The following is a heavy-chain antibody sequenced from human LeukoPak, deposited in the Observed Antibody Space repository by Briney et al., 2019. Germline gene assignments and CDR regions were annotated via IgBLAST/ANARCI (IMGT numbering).Heavy chain of an antibody. CDR3: ARTPPPGESYGGTSAVDY. CDR2: IYYSGST. J-gene: IGHJ4*02. Sequence: SETLSLTCTVSGGSISSYYWSWIRQPPGKGLEWIGYIYYSGSTNYNPSLKSRVTISVDTSKNQFSLKLSSVTAADTAVYYCARTPPPGESYGGTSAVDYWGQGTLVTVSS. V-gene: IGHV4-59*01. CDR1: GGSISSYY. D-gene: IGHD4-23*01.